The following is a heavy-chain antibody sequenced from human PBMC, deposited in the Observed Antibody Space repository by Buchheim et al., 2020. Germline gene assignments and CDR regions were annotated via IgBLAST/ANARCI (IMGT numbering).Heavy chain of an antibody. CDR1: GGSISSSNW. D-gene: IGHD3-10*01. Sequence: QVQLQESGPGLVKPSGTLSLTCAVSGGSISSSNWWSWVRQPPGKGLEWIGEFYHSGSTHYNPSLKSRDPLPVDKSKNQFSLKLSSVTAADTAVYYCASSEWFGEYEGVYWGQGTL. J-gene: IGHJ4*02. CDR3: ASSEWFGEYEGVY. CDR2: FYHSGST. V-gene: IGHV4-4*02.